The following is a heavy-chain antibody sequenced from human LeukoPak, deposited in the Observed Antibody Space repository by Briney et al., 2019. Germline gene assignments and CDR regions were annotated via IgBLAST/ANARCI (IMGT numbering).Heavy chain of an antibody. CDR1: GYTFTSYG. CDR2: ISADNGNT. Sequence: GASVKVSCKASGYTFTSYGISWVRQAPGQGLEWMGWISADNGNTNYAQKLQGRVTMTTDTSTSTAYMELRSLRSDDTAVYYCARDSRGYSYGYGDDAFDIWGQGTMVTVSS. J-gene: IGHJ3*02. V-gene: IGHV1-18*01. D-gene: IGHD5-18*01. CDR3: ARDSRGYSYGYGDDAFDI.